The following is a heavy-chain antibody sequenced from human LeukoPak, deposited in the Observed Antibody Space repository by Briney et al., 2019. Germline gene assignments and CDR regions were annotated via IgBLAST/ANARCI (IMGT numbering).Heavy chain of an antibody. CDR1: GFTLVDYG. J-gene: IGHJ6*03. CDR3: ARDSVAAAGTFYYYYYMDV. V-gene: IGHV3-20*04. D-gene: IGHD6-13*01. Sequence: GGDLRLSCAASGFTLVDYGMSWARQAPGKGLEWVSGFKWNGGSTGHADSVKGRVTISRDNAKTSLYLQMNSLRAEDTALYYCARDSVAAAGTFYYYYYMDVWGKGTTVTVSS. CDR2: FKWNGGST.